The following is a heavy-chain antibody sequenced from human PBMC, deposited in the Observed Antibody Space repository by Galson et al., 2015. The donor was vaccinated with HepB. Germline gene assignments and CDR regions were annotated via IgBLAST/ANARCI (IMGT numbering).Heavy chain of an antibody. CDR3: AKDGLTRAVFEFYFAS. D-gene: IGHD3-10*01. CDR2: ITAGGTT. J-gene: IGHJ4*02. CDR1: GFTFNNYA. V-gene: IGHV3-23*01. Sequence: SLRLSCAASGFTFNNYAMSWVRQAPGKGLEWVSTITAGGTTFYAKSMKGRFIISRDNTMNTLSLQMNSLGAEDTSIYYCAKDGLTRAVFEFYFASWGQGTLVTVSS.